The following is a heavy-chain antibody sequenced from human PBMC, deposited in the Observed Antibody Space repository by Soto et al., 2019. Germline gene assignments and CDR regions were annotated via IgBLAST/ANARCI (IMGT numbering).Heavy chain of an antibody. J-gene: IGHJ6*02. CDR1: GFTFSDYA. V-gene: IGHV3-30*04. D-gene: IGHD3-22*01. CDR2: ISGGEATMSGDGSDT. CDR3: ARSDYYDSSGSLYYYYGMDV. Sequence: RLSCAASGFTFSDYAMNWVRQAPGKGLEWVSGISGGEATMSGDGSDTYYADSVNGRFTISRDNSKNTLYLQMNSLRAEDTAVYYCARSDYYDSSGSLYYYYGMDVWGQGTTVTVSS.